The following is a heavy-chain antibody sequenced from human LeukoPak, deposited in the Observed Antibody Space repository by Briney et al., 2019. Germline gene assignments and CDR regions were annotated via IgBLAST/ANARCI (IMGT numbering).Heavy chain of an antibody. V-gene: IGHV3-23*01. CDR1: GFTFSSYA. CDR3: AKDSGYSSSSYFDY. CDR2: ISGSGGST. Sequence: PGGSLRLSCAASGFTFSSYAMSWVRQAPGKGLGWVSAISGSGGSTYYADSVKGRFTISRDNSKNTLYLQMNSLRAEDTAVYYCAKDSGYSSSSYFDYWGQGTLVTVSS. J-gene: IGHJ4*02. D-gene: IGHD6-6*01.